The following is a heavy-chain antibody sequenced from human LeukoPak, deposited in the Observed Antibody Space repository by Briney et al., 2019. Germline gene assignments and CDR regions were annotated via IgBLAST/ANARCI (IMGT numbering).Heavy chain of an antibody. J-gene: IGHJ5*02. CDR2: ISGSGGST. CDR1: GFTFSSYA. V-gene: IGHV3-23*01. Sequence: PGGSLRLSCAASGFTFSSYAMSWVRQAPGKGLEWVSAISGSGGSTYYADSVKGRFTISRDNSKNTLYLQMNSLRAEDTAVYYCAKDRSTMIVVAPNWFDPWGQGTLVTVSS. D-gene: IGHD3-22*01. CDR3: AKDRSTMIVVAPNWFDP.